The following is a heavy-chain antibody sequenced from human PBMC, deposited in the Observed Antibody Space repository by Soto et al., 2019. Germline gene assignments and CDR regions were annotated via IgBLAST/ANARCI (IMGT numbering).Heavy chain of an antibody. V-gene: IGHV3-66*01. J-gene: IGHJ3*01. CDR1: GFTVSSNY. CDR2: IHRDGST. CDR3: ARVLRSGNTGYAFDV. Sequence: EVQLVESGGGLVQPGGSLRLSCAASGFTVSSNYMTWVRQAPGKGLEWVSIIHRDGSTYYADSVKGTFTISRDDFKNTLNLPMNGLRVEDTAVYYCARVLRSGNTGYAFDVWGQGTKVTVSS. D-gene: IGHD1-26*01.